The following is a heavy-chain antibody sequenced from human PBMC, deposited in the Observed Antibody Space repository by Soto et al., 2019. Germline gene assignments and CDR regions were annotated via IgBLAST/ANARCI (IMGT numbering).Heavy chain of an antibody. J-gene: IGHJ4*02. CDR3: ARRSYGRYFDY. V-gene: IGHV4-59*01. Sequence: SSETLSLTCTVSGGSISSYYWSWIRQPPGKGLEWIGYIYYSGSTNYNPSLKSRVTISVDTSKNQFSLKLSSVTAADTAVYYCARRSYGRYFDYWGQGTLVTVSS. CDR1: GGSISSYY. CDR2: IYYSGST. D-gene: IGHD5-18*01.